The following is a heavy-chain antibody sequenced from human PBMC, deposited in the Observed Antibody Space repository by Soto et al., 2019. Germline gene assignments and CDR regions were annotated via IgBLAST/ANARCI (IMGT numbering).Heavy chain of an antibody. CDR2: FDPEDGET. D-gene: IGHD6-19*01. Sequence: ASVKVSCKVSGYTLTELSMHWVRQAPGKGLEWMGGFDPEDGETIYAQKFQGRVTMTEDTSTDTAYMELSSLRSEDTAVYYCATDSYSSGWLGSVYWGQGTLVTVSS. J-gene: IGHJ4*02. V-gene: IGHV1-24*01. CDR3: ATDSYSSGWLGSVY. CDR1: GYTLTELS.